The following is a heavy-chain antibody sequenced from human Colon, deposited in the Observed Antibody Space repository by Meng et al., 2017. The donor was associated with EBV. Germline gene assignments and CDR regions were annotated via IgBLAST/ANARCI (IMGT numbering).Heavy chain of an antibody. CDR2: IYYRGST. CDR1: GGSITSTSSY. CDR3: VISSHN. V-gene: IGHV4-39*07. D-gene: IGHD3-3*02. J-gene: IGHJ4*02. Sequence: LQGSGPGLGKPSATLSLTCTIPGGSITSTSSYWGWVRQPPGKGLEWIGSIYYRGSTNYNPSLKSRISMSVDMSKNQFSLKVNSVTAADTAIYYCVISSHNWGQGTLVTVSS.